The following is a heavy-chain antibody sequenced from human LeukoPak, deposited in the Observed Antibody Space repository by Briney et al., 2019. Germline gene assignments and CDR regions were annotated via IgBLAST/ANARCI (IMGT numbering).Heavy chain of an antibody. CDR1: GYTFTSYG. J-gene: IGHJ4*02. V-gene: IGHV1-18*01. Sequence: ASVKVSCKASGYTFTSYGISWVRQAPGQGLEWMGWISAYNGNTNYAQKLQGRVTMTTDTSTSTACMELRSLRSDDTAAYYCARDRIPTVTTSWGYGYWGQGTLVTVSS. CDR3: ARDRIPTVTTSWGYGY. D-gene: IGHD4-11*01. CDR2: ISAYNGNT.